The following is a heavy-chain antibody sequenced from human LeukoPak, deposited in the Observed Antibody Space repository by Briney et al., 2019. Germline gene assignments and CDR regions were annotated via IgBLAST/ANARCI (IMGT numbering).Heavy chain of an antibody. CDR3: ARVLGDGYKLLPGPDYFDY. V-gene: IGHV3-53*01. CDR2: IYSGGST. D-gene: IGHD5-24*01. CDR1: GFTVSSNY. Sequence: PGGSLRLSCAASGFTVSSNYMSWVRQAPGKGLKWVSVIYSGGSTYYADSVKGRFTISRDNSKNTLYLQMNSLRAEDTAVYYCARVLGDGYKLLPGPDYFDYWGQGTLVTVSS. J-gene: IGHJ4*02.